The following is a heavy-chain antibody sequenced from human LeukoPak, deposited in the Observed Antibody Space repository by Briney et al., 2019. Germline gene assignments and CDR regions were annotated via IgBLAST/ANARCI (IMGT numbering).Heavy chain of an antibody. CDR2: ISGSGGST. CDR3: PKDQDYYDSSGYYDY. V-gene: IGHV3-23*01. D-gene: IGHD3-22*01. Sequence: PGGSLRLSCAASGFTFSSYAMCWVRQAPGKGLEWVSAISGSGGSTYYADSVKGRFTISRDNYKNTLYLQMDSLRAEDTAVYYCPKDQDYYDSSGYYDYWGQGTLVTVSS. J-gene: IGHJ4*02. CDR1: GFTFSSYA.